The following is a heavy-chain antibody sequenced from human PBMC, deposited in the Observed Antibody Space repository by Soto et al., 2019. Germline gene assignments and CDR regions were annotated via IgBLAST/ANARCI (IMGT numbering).Heavy chain of an antibody. CDR1: GFTFSSYG. Sequence: QVQLVESGGGVVQPGRSLRLSCAASGFTFSSYGMHWVRQAPGKGLEWVAVISYDGSNKYYAASVKGRFTISRDNSKNTLYLQMNRLRSEDTAVYYCAKDIAVWGDFTNGAGKIHDWGQGTLVTVSS. CDR2: ISYDGSNK. D-gene: IGHD2-8*01. CDR3: AKDIAVWGDFTNGAGKIHD. J-gene: IGHJ4*02. V-gene: IGHV3-30*18.